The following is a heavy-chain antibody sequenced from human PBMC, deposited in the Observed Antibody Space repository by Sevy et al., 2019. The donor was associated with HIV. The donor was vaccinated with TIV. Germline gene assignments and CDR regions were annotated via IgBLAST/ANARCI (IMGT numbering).Heavy chain of an antibody. CDR3: AKDESYDSRHDAFDI. D-gene: IGHD3-22*01. CDR2: FSGSGGST. Sequence: GGSLRLSCAASGFTFSSYAMSWVRQAPGKGLEWVSAFSGSGGSTYYADSVKGRFTISRDNSKNTLYLQMNSLRAEDTAVYYCAKDESYDSRHDAFDIWGQGTMVTVSS. V-gene: IGHV3-23*01. J-gene: IGHJ3*02. CDR1: GFTFSSYA.